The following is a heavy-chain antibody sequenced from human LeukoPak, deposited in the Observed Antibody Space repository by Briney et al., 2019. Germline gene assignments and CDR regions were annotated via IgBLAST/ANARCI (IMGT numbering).Heavy chain of an antibody. CDR3: ASCHCTNGVCYGECEYFQH. CDR2: VGTYTGKT. J-gene: IGHJ1*01. CDR1: GYTFTKYG. V-gene: IGHV1-18*01. Sequence: GASVTVSCTASGYTFTKYGITWVRQAPGQGLEWMGWVGTYTGKTNYAQNLQGRVTMTTDTSTRTAYMELGSLRSDDTAVSYCASCHCTNGVCYGECEYFQHWGQGTLVTVSS. D-gene: IGHD2-8*01.